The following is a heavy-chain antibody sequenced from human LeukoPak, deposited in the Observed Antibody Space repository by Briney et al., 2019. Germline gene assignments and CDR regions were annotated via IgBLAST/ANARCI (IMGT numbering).Heavy chain of an antibody. J-gene: IGHJ4*02. CDR3: AKGLGKRYGQRGDF. V-gene: IGHV3-30*04. CDR1: GFTFSSYA. CDR2: ISYDGSNK. Sequence: GGSLRLSCAASGFTFSSYAMHWVRQAPGKGLEWVAVISYDGSNKYYADSVKGRFTISRDNSKNTLYLQMNSLRAEDTAVYYCAKGLGKRYGQRGDFWGQGTLVTVSS. D-gene: IGHD3-10*01.